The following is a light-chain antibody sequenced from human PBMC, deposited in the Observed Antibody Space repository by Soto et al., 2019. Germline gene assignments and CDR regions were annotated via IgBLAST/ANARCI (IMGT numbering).Light chain of an antibody. CDR3: QQYNSYS. J-gene: IGKJ1*01. Sequence: IQLTQSPSTLPASVGDRVTLTCRASQSISNWLAWYQQKPGTAPKLLIYHASILETAVPSRFSGNESGTEFTLTISSLQPGDFATYYCQQYNSYSFGQGSRVEFK. CDR2: HAS. V-gene: IGKV1-5*01. CDR1: QSISNW.